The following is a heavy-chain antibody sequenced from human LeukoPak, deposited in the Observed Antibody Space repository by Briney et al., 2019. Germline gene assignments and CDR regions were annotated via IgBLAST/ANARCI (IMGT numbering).Heavy chain of an antibody. D-gene: IGHD2-2*01. CDR2: MNPNSGNT. CDR3: ARDFCSTSCNLGY. J-gene: IGHJ4*02. CDR1: GYTFTSYD. V-gene: IGHV1-8*01. Sequence: ASVKVSCKASGYTFTSYDINWVRQATGQGLEWMGWMNPNSGNTGYGQKFQGRVTITADESTSTAYMELSSLRSEDTAVYYCARDFCSTSCNLGYWGQGTLVTVSS.